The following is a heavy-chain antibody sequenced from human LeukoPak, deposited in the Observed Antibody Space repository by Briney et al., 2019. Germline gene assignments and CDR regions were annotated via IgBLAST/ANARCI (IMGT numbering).Heavy chain of an antibody. D-gene: IGHD6-6*01. J-gene: IGHJ5*02. V-gene: IGHV4-31*03. Sequence: KPSETLSLTCTVSGGSISSGGYYWSWLRQHPGKGLEWIGYIYYSGSTYYNPSLKSRVTISVDTSKNQFSLKLSSVTAADTAVYYCARGAALNWFDPWGQGTLVTVSS. CDR1: GGSISSGGYY. CDR2: IYYSGST. CDR3: ARGAALNWFDP.